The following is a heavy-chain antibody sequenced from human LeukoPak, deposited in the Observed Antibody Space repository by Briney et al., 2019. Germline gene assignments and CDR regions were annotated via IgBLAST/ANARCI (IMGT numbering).Heavy chain of an antibody. V-gene: IGHV1-69*13. CDR2: IIPIFGTT. CDR3: AREKDIVVVPAATGHFDY. CDR1: GGTFSSYA. Sequence: SVKVSCKASGGTFSSYAISWVRQAPGQGLEWMGGIIPIFGTTNYAQKFQGRVTITADESTSTAYMELSSLRSEDTAVYYCAREKDIVVVPAATGHFDYWGQGTLVTVSS. D-gene: IGHD2-2*01. J-gene: IGHJ4*02.